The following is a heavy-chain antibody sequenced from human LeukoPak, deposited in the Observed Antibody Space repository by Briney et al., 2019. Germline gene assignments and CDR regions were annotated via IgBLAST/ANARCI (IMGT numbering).Heavy chain of an antibody. CDR2: IYYSGST. CDR1: GGSISSSSYY. J-gene: IGHJ5*02. V-gene: IGHV4-39*07. CDR3: ARDFWWSYYDFWSGYYPTLNWFDP. D-gene: IGHD3-3*01. Sequence: SETLSLTCTVSGGSISSSSYYWGWIRQPPGKGLVWIGSIYYSGSTYYNPSLKSRVTISVDTSKNQFSLKLSSVTAADTAVYYCARDFWWSYYDFWSGYYPTLNWFDPWGQGTLVTVSS.